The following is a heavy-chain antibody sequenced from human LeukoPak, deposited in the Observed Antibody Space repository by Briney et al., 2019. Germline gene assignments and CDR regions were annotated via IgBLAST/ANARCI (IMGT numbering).Heavy chain of an antibody. Sequence: ASVKVSCKASGYTFTSYDINWVRQATGQGLEWMGWMNPNSGNTGYAQKFQGRVTMTTDTSTSTAYMELRSLRSDDTAVYYCARGREYYYDSSGYYYVPFDYWGQGTLVTVSS. D-gene: IGHD3-22*01. CDR3: ARGREYYYDSSGYYYVPFDY. J-gene: IGHJ4*02. CDR2: MNPNSGNT. V-gene: IGHV1-8*01. CDR1: GYTFTSYD.